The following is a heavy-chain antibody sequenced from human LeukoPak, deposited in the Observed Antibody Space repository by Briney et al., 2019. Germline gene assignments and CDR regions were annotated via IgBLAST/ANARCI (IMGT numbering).Heavy chain of an antibody. D-gene: IGHD6-19*01. V-gene: IGHV1-18*01. Sequence: ASVKVSCKASGYTFTSYGFSWVRQAPGQGLEWMGWISAYNGNTNYAQKLQGRVTMTTDTSTSTADMELRSRRSDDTAVYYGARGSSGWYEWGQGTLVTVSS. J-gene: IGHJ4*02. CDR3: ARGSSGWYE. CDR2: ISAYNGNT. CDR1: GYTFTSYG.